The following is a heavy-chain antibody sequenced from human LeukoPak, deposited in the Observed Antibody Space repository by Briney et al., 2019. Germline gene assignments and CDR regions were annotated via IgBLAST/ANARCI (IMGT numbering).Heavy chain of an antibody. CDR1: GYSISSGYY. D-gene: IGHD3-10*01. CDR3: ARCVRDYGSGSYHFDY. J-gene: IGHJ4*02. Sequence: SETLSLTCTVSGYSISSGYYWGWIRPPPGKGLEWIGSIYHSGSTYYNPSLKSRVTISVDTTKNQFSLKLSSVTAADTAVYYCARCVRDYGSGSYHFDYWGQGTLVTVSS. V-gene: IGHV4-38-2*02. CDR2: IYHSGST.